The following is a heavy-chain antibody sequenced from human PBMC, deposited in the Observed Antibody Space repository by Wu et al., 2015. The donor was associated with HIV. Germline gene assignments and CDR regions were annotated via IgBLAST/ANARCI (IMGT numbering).Heavy chain of an antibody. CDR1: GYTFTGYY. Sequence: QVQLVQSGAEVKKPGASVKVSCKASGYTFTGYYVHWVRQAPGQGLEWMGWINPKSGGTNYAQRFQGRVTMTRDTSISTVYMELSRLRSDDTAVYYCFVYFRYQLPDTNDTFDVWGQGTMVTVSP. D-gene: IGHD2-2*01. CDR2: INPKSGGT. V-gene: IGHV1-2*02. J-gene: IGHJ3*01. CDR3: FVYFRYQLPDTNDTFDV.